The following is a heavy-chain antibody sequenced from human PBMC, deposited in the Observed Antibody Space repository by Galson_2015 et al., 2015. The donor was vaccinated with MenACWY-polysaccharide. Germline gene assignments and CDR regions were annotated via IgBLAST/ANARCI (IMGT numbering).Heavy chain of an antibody. Sequence: SLRLSCAASGFTLSSYAMNWVRQAPGKGLEWVSSISARGSSTYYADSVKGRPTISRDNSKNTLYLEMNSLRSEDTAVYYCAKDARRVLRGISPADGAFDIWGQGTMVTVSS. CDR1: GFTLSSYA. J-gene: IGHJ3*02. V-gene: IGHV3-23*01. CDR2: ISARGSST. CDR3: AKDARRVLRGISPADGAFDI. D-gene: IGHD6-13*01.